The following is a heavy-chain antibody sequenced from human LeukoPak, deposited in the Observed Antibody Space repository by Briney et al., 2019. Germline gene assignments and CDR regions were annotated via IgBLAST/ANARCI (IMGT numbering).Heavy chain of an antibody. CDR1: GASIRNHD. D-gene: IGHD5-24*01. CDR3: ARHIGRDGFGPTFDY. V-gene: IGHV4-59*11. J-gene: IGHJ4*02. CDR2: VYSSVTT. Sequence: SSETLSLTCTVSGASIRNHDWSWVRQPPGKGLEWIGRVYSSVTTNYNPSLKSRVTISLDTSKNQFSLKLSFVTAADTAVYYCARHIGRDGFGPTFDYWGQGTLVTVSS.